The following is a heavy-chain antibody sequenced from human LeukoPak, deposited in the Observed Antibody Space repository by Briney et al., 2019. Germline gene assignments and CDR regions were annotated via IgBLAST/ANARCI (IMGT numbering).Heavy chain of an antibody. V-gene: IGHV1-3*02. CDR3: ARRRDIVVVPAAYNWFDP. Sequence: ASVKVSCKASGYTFTNYALHWVRQAPGQRLEWMGWSNAGNGNTKYSQEFQGRVTITRDTSASTAYMELSSLRSEDMAVYYCARRRDIVVVPAAYNWFDPWGQGTLVTVSS. D-gene: IGHD2-2*01. J-gene: IGHJ5*02. CDR2: SNAGNGNT. CDR1: GYTFTNYA.